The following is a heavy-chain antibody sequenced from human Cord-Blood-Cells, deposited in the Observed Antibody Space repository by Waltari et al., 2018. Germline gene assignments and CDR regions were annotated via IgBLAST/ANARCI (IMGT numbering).Heavy chain of an antibody. CDR1: GHTHPANY. J-gene: IGHJ3*02. V-gene: IGHV1-2*02. D-gene: IGHD3-16*01. CDR2: INPNSGGT. CDR3: ARAMMDDAFDI. Sequence: QVQLVQAGAEVKKPGASVKVSCQASGHTHPANYIHWVRQAPGQGLEWMGWINPNSGGTNYAQKFQGRVTMTRDTSISTAYMELSRLRSDDTAVYYCARAMMDDAFDIWGQGTMVTVSS.